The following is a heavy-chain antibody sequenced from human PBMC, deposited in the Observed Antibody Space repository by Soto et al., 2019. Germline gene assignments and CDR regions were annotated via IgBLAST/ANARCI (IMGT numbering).Heavy chain of an antibody. CDR1: GGTFSSYA. D-gene: IGHD6-19*01. V-gene: IGHV1-69*12. Sequence: QVQLVQSGAEVKKPGSSVKVSCKASGGTFSSYAISWVRQAPGQGLEWMGGIIPIFGTANYAQKFQGRVTRXAXESXSTAYMELSSLRSEDTAVYYCARADRWSSGWYEDYYSGMDVWGQGTTVTVPS. CDR2: IIPIFGTA. CDR3: ARADRWSSGWYEDYYSGMDV. J-gene: IGHJ6*02.